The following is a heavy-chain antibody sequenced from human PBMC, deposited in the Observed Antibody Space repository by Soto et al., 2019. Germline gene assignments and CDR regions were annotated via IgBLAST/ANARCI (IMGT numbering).Heavy chain of an antibody. V-gene: IGHV4-30-4*01. CDR3: AREPKQNYDSSPWNGGFDS. Sequence: QVHLQESGPGLVKPSQTLSLSCTVSGDSISSPHYYWTWIRQPPGKGLEWGGYIYYTGNNFYNPALKRRVAMSVDPSTNQFSLKLASVTDADTAVYFCAREPKQNYDSSPWNGGFDSWGPGTLVTVSS. CDR2: IYYTGNN. CDR1: GDSISSPHYY. J-gene: IGHJ4*02. D-gene: IGHD3-22*01.